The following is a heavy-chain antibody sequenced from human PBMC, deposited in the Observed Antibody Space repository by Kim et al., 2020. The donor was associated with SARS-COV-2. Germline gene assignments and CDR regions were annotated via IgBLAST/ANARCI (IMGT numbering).Heavy chain of an antibody. D-gene: IGHD1-26*01. V-gene: IGHV5-51*01. Sequence: DTRYSPSFQGQVTISADKSISTAYLQWSSLKASDTAMYYCASPSGSYLDFQHWGQGTLVTVSS. CDR3: ASPSGSYLDFQH. CDR2: DT. J-gene: IGHJ1*01.